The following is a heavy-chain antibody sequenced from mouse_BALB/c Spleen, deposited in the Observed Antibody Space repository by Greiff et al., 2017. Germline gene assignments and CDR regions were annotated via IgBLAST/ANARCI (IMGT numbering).Heavy chain of an antibody. CDR3: ARASYGKAMDY. CDR1: GYTFTSYV. J-gene: IGHJ4*01. D-gene: IGHD2-10*02. Sequence: EVQLQQSGPELVKPGASVKMSCKASGYTFTSYVMNWVKQKPGQGLEWIGSINPYNDGTKYNEKFKGKATLTSDKSSSTAYMELSSLTSEDSAVYYCARASYGKAMDYWGQGTSVTVSS. CDR2: INPYNDGT. V-gene: IGHV1-14*01.